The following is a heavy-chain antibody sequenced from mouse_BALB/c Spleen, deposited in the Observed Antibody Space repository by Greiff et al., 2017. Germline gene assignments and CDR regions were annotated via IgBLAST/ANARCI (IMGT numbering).Heavy chain of an antibody. V-gene: IGHV14-3*02. CDR3: ARDGYDAWFAY. D-gene: IGHD2-2*01. CDR1: GFNIKDTY. J-gene: IGHJ3*01. CDR2: IDPANGNT. Sequence: VQLQQSGAEFVKPGASVKLSCTASGFNIKDTYMHWVKQRPEQGLEWIGRIDPANGNTKYDPKFQGKAIITADTASNTAYLQLSSLTSEDTAVYYCARDGYDAWFAYWGQGTMVTVSA.